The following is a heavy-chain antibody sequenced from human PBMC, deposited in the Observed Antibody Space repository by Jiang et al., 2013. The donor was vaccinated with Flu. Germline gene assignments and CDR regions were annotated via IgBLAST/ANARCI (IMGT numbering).Heavy chain of an antibody. D-gene: IGHD3-22*01. CDR2: IIPIFGTA. Sequence: GAEVKKPGSSVKVSCKASGGTFSSYAISWVRQAPGQGLEWMGGIIPIFGTANYAQKFQGRVTITADESTSTAYMELSSLRSEDTAVYYCARGPYYYDSSEDYYYYYVHGRLGAKGPRSPSP. CDR1: GGTFSSYA. J-gene: IGHJ6*03. V-gene: IGHV1-69*01. CDR3: ARGPYYYDSSEDYYYYYVHGR.